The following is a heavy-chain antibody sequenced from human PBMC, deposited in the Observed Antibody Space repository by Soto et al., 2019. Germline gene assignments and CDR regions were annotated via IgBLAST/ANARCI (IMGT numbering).Heavy chain of an antibody. CDR2: ISAYNGNT. CDR3: ARVGSTDRDDYWYFDL. Sequence: ASVKVSCKASGYTFTSYGISWVRQAPGQGLEWMGWISAYNGNTNYAQKLQGRVTMTTDTSTSTAYMELRSLRSDDTAVYYCARVGSTDRDDYWYFDLWGRGTLVTVSS. V-gene: IGHV1-18*01. J-gene: IGHJ2*01. D-gene: IGHD2-21*01. CDR1: GYTFTSYG.